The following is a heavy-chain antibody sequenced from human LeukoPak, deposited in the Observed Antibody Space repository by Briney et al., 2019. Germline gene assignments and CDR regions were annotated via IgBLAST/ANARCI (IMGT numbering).Heavy chain of an antibody. Sequence: GGSLRLSCAASGFTFSSYAMSWVRQAPGKGLEWVSAISGSGGSTYYADSVKGRFTISRDNSKNTLYLQMNSLRAEDTAVYYCAKDLRLWGSYYIDYWGQGTLVTVSS. CDR3: AKDLRLWGSYYIDY. D-gene: IGHD3-16*01. V-gene: IGHV3-23*01. CDR1: GFTFSSYA. CDR2: ISGSGGST. J-gene: IGHJ4*02.